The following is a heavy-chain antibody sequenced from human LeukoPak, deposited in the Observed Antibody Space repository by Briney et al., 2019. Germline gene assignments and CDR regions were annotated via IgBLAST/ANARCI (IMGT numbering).Heavy chain of an antibody. D-gene: IGHD1-26*01. CDR2: ISWNSGSI. CDR1: GFTFDDYA. CDR3: AKDLGKWELLGVFDY. Sequence: GRSLRLSCAASGFTFDDYAMHWVRQAPGKGLEWASGISWNSGSIGYADSVKGRFTIPRDNAKNSLYLQMNSLRAEDTALYYCAKDLGKWELLGVFDYWGQGTLVTVSS. J-gene: IGHJ4*02. V-gene: IGHV3-9*01.